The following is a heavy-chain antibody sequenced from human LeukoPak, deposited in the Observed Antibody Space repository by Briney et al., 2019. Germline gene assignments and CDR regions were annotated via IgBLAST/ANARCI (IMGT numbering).Heavy chain of an antibody. CDR2: IYYTGST. V-gene: IGHV4-39*07. D-gene: IGHD3-16*02. J-gene: IGHJ4*02. CDR1: SGSIGSYY. Sequence: SETLSLTCTVSSGSIGSYYWGWIRQPPGKGLEWIGSIYYTGSTYYNPSLKSRVTISVDTSKNHFSLRLSSVTAADTAVYFCARDYRGSYPPGYFDYWGQGTLVTVSS. CDR3: ARDYRGSYPPGYFDY.